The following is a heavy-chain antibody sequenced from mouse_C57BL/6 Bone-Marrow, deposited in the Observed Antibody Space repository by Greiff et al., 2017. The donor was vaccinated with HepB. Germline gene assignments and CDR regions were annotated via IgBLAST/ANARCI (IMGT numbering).Heavy chain of an antibody. V-gene: IGHV1-54*01. CDR2: INPGSGGT. J-gene: IGHJ2*01. CDR3: ARSRVTTFDY. CDR1: GYAFTNYL. Sequence: VQLQESGAELVRPGTSVKVSCKASGYAFTNYLIEWVKQRPGQGLEWIGVINPGSGGTNYNEKFKGKATLTADKSSSTAYMQLSSLTSEGSAVYFCARSRVTTFDYWGQGTTLTVSS. D-gene: IGHD2-5*01.